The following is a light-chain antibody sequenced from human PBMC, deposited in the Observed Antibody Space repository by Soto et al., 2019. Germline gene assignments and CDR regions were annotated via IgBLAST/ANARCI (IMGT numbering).Light chain of an antibody. V-gene: IGLV2-14*02. CDR2: EVS. CDR3: ISYTSSSTLYV. J-gene: IGLJ1*01. CDR1: SSDVGSNNV. Sequence: QSALTQPASVSGSPGQSITISCTGTSSDVGSNNVVSWYQQHPGKAPKLMIYEVSNRPSGVSNRFSGSKSGNTASLTISGLQAEDEADYYCISYTSSSTLYVFGTGTKVTVL.